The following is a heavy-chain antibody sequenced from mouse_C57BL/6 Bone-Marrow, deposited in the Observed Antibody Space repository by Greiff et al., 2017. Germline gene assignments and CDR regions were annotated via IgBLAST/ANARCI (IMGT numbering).Heavy chain of an antibody. CDR3: ARSFDGYYWCAY. Sequence: EVKVVESGGGLVQPGGSLSLSCAASGFNFTDYYMSWVRQPPGKALEWLGFIRNKANGYPTEYSASVKGRFTIARDTSQSFLYLQMNALRAEYSATYYCARSFDGYYWCAYWGQGTLVTVSA. CDR1: GFNFTDYY. D-gene: IGHD2-3*01. J-gene: IGHJ3*01. V-gene: IGHV7-3*01. CDR2: IRNKANGYPT.